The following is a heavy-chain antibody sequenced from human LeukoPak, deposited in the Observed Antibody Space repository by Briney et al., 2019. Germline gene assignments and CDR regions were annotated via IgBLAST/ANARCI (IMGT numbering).Heavy chain of an antibody. CDR2: ITRSSTNM. V-gene: IGHV3-21*01. J-gene: IGHJ3*01. Sequence: PGGSLRLSCAASGFTFSSYAMSWVRQAPGKGLEWVSSITRSSTNMYYADSVRGRFTISRDNAKNSLYLQMNSLRAEDTAVYYCARDPAEASVWGQGTLVTVSS. CDR1: GFTFSSYA. CDR3: ARDPAEASV.